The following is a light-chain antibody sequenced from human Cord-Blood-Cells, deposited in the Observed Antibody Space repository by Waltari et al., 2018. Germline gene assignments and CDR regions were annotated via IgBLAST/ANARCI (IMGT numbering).Light chain of an antibody. J-gene: IGKJ2*03. CDR2: CAS. V-gene: IGKV4-1*01. Sequence: DIMMTQSPDSLAVSLGERATINCKSSQSVLYSSNNKNYLAWYQQKPGQPPKLLIYCASTRESGVPDRFSGSGSGTDFTLTISSLQAEDVAVYYCQQYYSTPYSFDQGTKLEIK. CDR3: QQYYSTPYS. CDR1: QSVLYSSNNKNY.